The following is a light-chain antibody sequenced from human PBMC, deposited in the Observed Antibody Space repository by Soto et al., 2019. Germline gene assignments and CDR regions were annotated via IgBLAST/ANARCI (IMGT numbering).Light chain of an antibody. CDR3: QTWGTGSHVV. Sequence: QSVLTQSPSASASLGASVKLTCTLSSGHSSYAIAWHQQQPEKGPRYLMKLDSDGSHTKGDAIPDRFSGSSSGAERYLTISSLQYEDEADYYCQTWGTGSHVVFGGGTKLTVL. CDR1: SGHSSYA. CDR2: LDSDGSH. V-gene: IGLV4-69*01. J-gene: IGLJ2*01.